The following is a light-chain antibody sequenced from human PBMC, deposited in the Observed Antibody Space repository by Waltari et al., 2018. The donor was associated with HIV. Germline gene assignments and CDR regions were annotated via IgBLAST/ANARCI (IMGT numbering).Light chain of an antibody. J-gene: IGLJ3*02. V-gene: IGLV1-40*01. CDR3: HSYDNSLSASV. Sequence: QSVLTQPPSVSGAPGQRVTISCSGTRSNIGARYEVHWYQQLPGTAPKLLIYGNTNRPSGVPDRFSAFKSGTSASLVITGLQAEDEADYYSHSYDNSLSASVFGGGTKLTVL. CDR1: RSNIGARYE. CDR2: GNT.